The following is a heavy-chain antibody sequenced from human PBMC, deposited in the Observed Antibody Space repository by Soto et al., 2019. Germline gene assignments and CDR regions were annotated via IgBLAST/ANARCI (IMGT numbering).Heavy chain of an antibody. Sequence: VQLVESGGGVVQPGRSLRLSCAASGFTFSDYAMHWVRQAPGKGLEWVAVVSHDGRNTHYADSVKGRFTISRDSSKNTVWMEMNSLRAEDTAVYYCAKGGRQWLVTSDFNYWGQGALVTVSS. CDR2: VSHDGRNT. V-gene: IGHV3-30*18. CDR3: AKGGRQWLVTSDFNY. J-gene: IGHJ4*02. CDR1: GFTFSDYA. D-gene: IGHD6-19*01.